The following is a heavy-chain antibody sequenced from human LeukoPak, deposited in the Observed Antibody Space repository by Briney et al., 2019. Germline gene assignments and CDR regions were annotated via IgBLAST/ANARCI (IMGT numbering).Heavy chain of an antibody. Sequence: GGSLRLSCTASGFTFSTYTMNWVRQAPGKGLEWVSSISSSSGYIYYADSVKGRFTVSRDNAENSVYLQMNSLRAEDTAMYYCARKYYYDSSTYYFFDNWGQGTLVTVSS. J-gene: IGHJ4*02. CDR2: ISSSSGYI. CDR3: ARKYYYDSSTYYFFDN. D-gene: IGHD3-22*01. CDR1: GFTFSTYT. V-gene: IGHV3-21*01.